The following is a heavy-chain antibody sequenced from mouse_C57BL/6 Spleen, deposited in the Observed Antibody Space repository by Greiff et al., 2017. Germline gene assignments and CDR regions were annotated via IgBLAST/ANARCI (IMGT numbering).Heavy chain of an antibody. J-gene: IGHJ4*01. Sequence: VKLVESGAELVRPGTSVKVSCTASGYAFTNYLIEWVKQRPGQGLEWIGVINPGSGGTNYNEKFKGKATLTADKSSSTPYMQLSSLTSEDSSVYFYASSILGGFRYAMDYGGQGTSVTVSS. D-gene: IGHD2-3*01. CDR1: GYAFTNYL. CDR3: ASSILGGFRYAMDY. CDR2: INPGSGGT. V-gene: IGHV1-54*01.